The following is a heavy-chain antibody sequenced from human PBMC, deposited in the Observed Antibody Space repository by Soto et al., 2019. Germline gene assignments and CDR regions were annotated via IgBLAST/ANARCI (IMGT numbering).Heavy chain of an antibody. V-gene: IGHV4-30-2*01. J-gene: IGHJ4*02. D-gene: IGHD5-12*01. CDR1: GGSISGGGYS. Sequence: PSETLSLTCAVSGGSISGGGYSWSWIRQPPGKGLEWLGYIYHSGSTFYSPSLKSRVTTSVDRSKNHFSLKLNSVTAADTAMYYCARAGYSGYDLTFDYWGQGALVTVSS. CDR3: ARAGYSGYDLTFDY. CDR2: IYHSGST.